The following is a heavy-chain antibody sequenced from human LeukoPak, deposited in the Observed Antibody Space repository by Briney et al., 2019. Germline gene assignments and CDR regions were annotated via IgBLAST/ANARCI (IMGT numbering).Heavy chain of an antibody. CDR3: ARVASSSTIPYYYYYMDV. V-gene: IGHV3-9*01. Sequence: GGSLRLSCTASGFTFDDYAMHWVRQAPGKGLEWISGISWNSDSVGYADSVKGRFTISRDNSRSTLYLQMNSLRAEDTAVYYCARVASSSTIPYYYYYMDVWGKGTTVTVSS. D-gene: IGHD2-2*01. CDR2: ISWNSDSV. J-gene: IGHJ6*03. CDR1: GFTFDDYA.